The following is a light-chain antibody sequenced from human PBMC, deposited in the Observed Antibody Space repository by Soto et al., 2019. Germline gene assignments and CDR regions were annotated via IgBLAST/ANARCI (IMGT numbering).Light chain of an antibody. J-gene: IGKJ4*01. Sequence: EIVLTQSPATLSVSPGERATLSCRASQSVSSNLAWYQQKPGQAPRLLIYDTSTRATGVQTRFSGSRSGAEFTLTIKSMQSEDFAVYYCQPYNNWQLTFGGGNKVDIK. CDR3: QPYNNWQLT. V-gene: IGKV3-15*01. CDR2: DTS. CDR1: QSVSSN.